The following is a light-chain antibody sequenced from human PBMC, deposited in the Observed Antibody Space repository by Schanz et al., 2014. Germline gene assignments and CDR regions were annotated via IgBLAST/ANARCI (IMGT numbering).Light chain of an antibody. V-gene: IGLV1-40*01. CDR2: DNT. CDR3: QSYDSSLSGWV. Sequence: QSVLTQPPSVSGAPGQGVTISCTGSASNIGAGYDVHWYQQVPGTAPKPLIFDNTNRPSGVPDRFSGSKSGTSASLAITGLQAEDEADYYCQSYDSSLSGWVFGGGTKLIVL. J-gene: IGLJ3*02. CDR1: ASNIGAGYD.